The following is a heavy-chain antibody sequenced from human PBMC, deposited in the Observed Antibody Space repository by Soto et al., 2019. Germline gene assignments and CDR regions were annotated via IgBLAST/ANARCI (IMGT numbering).Heavy chain of an antibody. CDR3: ASDREQWLARLVDY. CDR1: GFTFSSYA. J-gene: IGHJ4*02. CDR2: ISYDGSNK. Sequence: QVQLVESGGGVVQPGRSLRLSCAASGFTFSSYAMHWVRQAPGKGLEWVAVISYDGSNKYYADSVKGRFTISRDNSKNTLYLQMNSLRAKDTAVYYCASDREQWLARLVDYWGQGTLVTVSS. V-gene: IGHV3-30-3*01. D-gene: IGHD6-19*01.